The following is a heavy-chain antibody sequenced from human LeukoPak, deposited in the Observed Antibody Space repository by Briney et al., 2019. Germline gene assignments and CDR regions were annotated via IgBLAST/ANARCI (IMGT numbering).Heavy chain of an antibody. V-gene: IGHV4-39*07. CDR1: GGSISSSSYY. Sequence: SETLSLTCTVSGGSISSSSYYWGWIRQPPGKGLEWIGSIYYSGSTYYNPSLKSRVTISVDTSKNQFSLKLSSVTAADTAVYYCARDSDCSGYYLDYWGQGTLVTVSS. CDR3: ARDSDCSGYYLDY. D-gene: IGHD3-22*01. CDR2: IYYSGST. J-gene: IGHJ4*02.